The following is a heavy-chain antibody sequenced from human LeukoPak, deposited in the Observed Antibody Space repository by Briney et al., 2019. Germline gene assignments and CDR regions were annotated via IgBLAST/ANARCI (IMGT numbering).Heavy chain of an antibody. V-gene: IGHV3-23*01. CDR3: AKWGYDFWSGYYDFDS. Sequence: PGGSLRLSCAASGFTFSSYAMSWVRQAPGKGLEWVSAVSGGGDSTYYTDSVKGRFTISRDNSKNTLYLQMNSLRAEDTAVYYCAKWGYDFWSGYYDFDSWGQGTLVTVSS. CDR1: GFTFSSYA. D-gene: IGHD3/OR15-3a*01. J-gene: IGHJ4*02. CDR2: VSGGGDST.